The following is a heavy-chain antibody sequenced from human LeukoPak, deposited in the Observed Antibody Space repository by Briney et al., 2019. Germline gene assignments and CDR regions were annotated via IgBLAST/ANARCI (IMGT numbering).Heavy chain of an antibody. CDR1: GFTFSSYA. CDR3: ARDFSSDYDS. D-gene: IGHD5-12*01. J-gene: IGHJ5*02. V-gene: IGHV3-21*04. CDR2: IRSSSSYI. Sequence: GGSLRLSCAASGFTFSSYAMNWVRQAPGKGLEWVSFIRSSSSYIYNADSVKGRFTISRHNSKNTLYLQMNSLRAEDTAVYYCARDFSSDYDSWGQGTLVTVSS.